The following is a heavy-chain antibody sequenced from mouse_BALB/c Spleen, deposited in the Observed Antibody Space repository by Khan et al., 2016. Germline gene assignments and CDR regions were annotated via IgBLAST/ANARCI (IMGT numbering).Heavy chain of an antibody. CDR3: ARRDYGSSYKGFAY. CDR1: GFAFSSYD. D-gene: IGHD1-1*01. V-gene: IGHV5-9*02. J-gene: IGHJ3*01. CDR2: ISSGGSYT. Sequence: EVELVESGGGLVKPGGSLKLSCAASGFAFSSYDMSWVRQTPEKRLEWVATISSGGSYTYYPDSVKGRFTISSDNARNTLYLQMSSLRSEDTALYDCARRDYGSSYKGFAYWGQGTLVTVSA.